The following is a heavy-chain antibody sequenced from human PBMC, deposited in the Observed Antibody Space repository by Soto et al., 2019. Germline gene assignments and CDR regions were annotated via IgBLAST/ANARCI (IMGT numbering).Heavy chain of an antibody. CDR3: ATRYGSYFDY. D-gene: IGHD5-18*01. CDR1: GGSISSYY. CDR2: IYYSGST. V-gene: IGHV4-59*08. Sequence: PSETLSLTCTVSGGSISSYYWSWIRQPPGKGLEWIGYIYYSGSTNYNPSLKSRVTISVDTSKNQFSLKLSSVTAADTAVYYCATRYGSYFDYWRQGTLGTVSS. J-gene: IGHJ4*02.